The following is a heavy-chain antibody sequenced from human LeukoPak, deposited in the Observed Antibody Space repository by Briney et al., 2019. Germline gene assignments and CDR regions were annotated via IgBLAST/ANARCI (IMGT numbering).Heavy chain of an antibody. CDR2: ISASGGST. Sequence: TGGSLRLSCAASGFTFSSYAMSWVRQAPGKGLEWVSGISASGGSTYYADSVKGRFTISRDNSRNTLFLQMNSLRAEDTAVYYCAKVARPPDFLYYFDYWARGTLVTVPS. V-gene: IGHV3-23*01. D-gene: IGHD6-6*01. J-gene: IGHJ4*02. CDR1: GFTFSSYA. CDR3: AKVARPPDFLYYFDY.